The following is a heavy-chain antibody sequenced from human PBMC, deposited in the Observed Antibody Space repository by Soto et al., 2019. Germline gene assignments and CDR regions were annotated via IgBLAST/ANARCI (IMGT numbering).Heavy chain of an antibody. D-gene: IGHD3-10*01. J-gene: IGHJ6*02. V-gene: IGHV3-23*01. Sequence: GGSLRLSCAASGFTFNSYAMSWVRQATGKGLEWVSGISGSGGSTYYADSVKGRFTISRDNSKNTLYLQMNSLRAEDTAVYYCAKTAIRFGELFRGFQYYGMDVWGQGTTVTVSS. CDR1: GFTFNSYA. CDR2: ISGSGGST. CDR3: AKTAIRFGELFRGFQYYGMDV.